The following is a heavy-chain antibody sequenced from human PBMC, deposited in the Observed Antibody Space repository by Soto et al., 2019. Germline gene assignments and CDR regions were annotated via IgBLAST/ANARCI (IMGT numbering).Heavy chain of an antibody. D-gene: IGHD1-1*01. J-gene: IGHJ5*02. V-gene: IGHV4-4*07. CDR1: GASISGFY. CDR3: VRDGTKTLRDWFDP. Sequence: XETLSLTGTVSGASISGFYWSWIRKSAGKGLEWIGRIYATGTTDYNPSLKSRVMMSVDTSKKQFSLKLRSVTAADTAVYYCVRDGTKTLRDWFDPWGQGISVTVSS. CDR2: IYATGTT.